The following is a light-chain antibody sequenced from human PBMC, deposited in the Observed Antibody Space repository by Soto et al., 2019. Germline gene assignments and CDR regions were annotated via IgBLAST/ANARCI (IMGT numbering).Light chain of an antibody. V-gene: IGLV1-40*01. CDR3: GTWDSSLSAFV. J-gene: IGLJ1*01. CDR1: SSNIGAGYD. Sequence: QDVGPEPPSVCGAPGQRVTISCTGSSSNIGAGYDVHWYQQLPGTAPKLLIYGNSNRPSGVPDRFSGSKSGTSATLGITGLQTGDEADYYCGTWDSSLSAFVFGTGTKVTVL. CDR2: GNS.